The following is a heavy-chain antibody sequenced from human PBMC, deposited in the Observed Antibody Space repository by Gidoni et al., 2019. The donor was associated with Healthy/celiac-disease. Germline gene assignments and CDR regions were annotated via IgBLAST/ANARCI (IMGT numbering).Heavy chain of an antibody. Sequence: QVQLVESGGGVVPPGRSLRLSCAASGFPFSSYGMHWVRQAPGKGLEWVAVISYDGSNKYYADSVKGRFTISRDNSKNTLYLQMNSLRAEDTAVYYCARDLFDYWGQGTLVTVSS. CDR1: GFPFSSYG. J-gene: IGHJ4*02. V-gene: IGHV3-30*03. CDR3: ARDLFDY. CDR2: ISYDGSNK.